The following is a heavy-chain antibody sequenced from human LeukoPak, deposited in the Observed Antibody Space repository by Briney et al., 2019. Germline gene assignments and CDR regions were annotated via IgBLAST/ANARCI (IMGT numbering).Heavy chain of an antibody. CDR3: TRESEVRYNWFDP. CDR1: GDSVSSNNAA. V-gene: IGHV6-1*01. D-gene: IGHD4/OR15-4a*01. CDR2: TYYRSKWYT. J-gene: IGHJ5*02. Sequence: SQTLSLTCAISGDSVSSNNAAWNWIRQSPSRGLEWLGRTYYRSKWYTDYALSVRSRIIINPDTSKNQFSLQLNSVTLEDTAVYYCTRESEVRYNWFDPWGQGTLVTVSS.